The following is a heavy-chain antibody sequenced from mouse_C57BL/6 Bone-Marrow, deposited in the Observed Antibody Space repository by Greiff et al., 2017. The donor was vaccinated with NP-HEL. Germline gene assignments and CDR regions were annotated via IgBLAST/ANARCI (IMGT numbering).Heavy chain of an antibody. CDR1: GFTFSSYA. D-gene: IGHD3-3*01. CDR3: AREGLEPWYLEV. J-gene: IGHJ1*03. CDR2: ISDGGSYT. Sequence: EVQLVESGGGLVKPGGSLKLSCAASGFTFSSYAMSWVRQTPEKRLEWVATISDGGSYTYYPVNVKGRFTISRDNAKNNLYLQMSHLKSEDTAMYYSAREGLEPWYLEVWGTGTTVTVSS. V-gene: IGHV5-4*01.